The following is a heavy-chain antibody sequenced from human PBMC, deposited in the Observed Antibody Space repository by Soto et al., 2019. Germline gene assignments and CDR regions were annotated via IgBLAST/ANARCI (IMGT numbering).Heavy chain of an antibody. J-gene: IGHJ6*04. CDR3: AREDDYGYRYINYGLDV. CDR2: ISFDGTKK. V-gene: IGHV3-30-3*01. Sequence: GGSLRLSCAASGFTFNIYALHWVRQAPGKGLEWVAVISFDGTKKYYSDSVKGRFTISRDNLKNTLYLQMNNLRVEDAALYFCAREDDYGYRYINYGLDVWGKGTTVTVSS. D-gene: IGHD4-17*01. CDR1: GFTFNIYA.